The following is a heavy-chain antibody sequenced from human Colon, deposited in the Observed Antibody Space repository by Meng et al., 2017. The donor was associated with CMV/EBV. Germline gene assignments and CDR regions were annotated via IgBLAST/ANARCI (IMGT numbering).Heavy chain of an antibody. CDR1: GFTVSSNY. CDR3: ASKFENGYGMDV. CDR2: ISSSGSTI. Sequence: GESLKISCAASGFTVSSNYMNWVRQAPGKGLEWVSYISSSGSTIYYADSVKGRFTISRDNAKNSLYLQMNSLRAEDTAVYYCASKFENGYGMDVWGQGTTVTVSS. D-gene: IGHD2-8*01. J-gene: IGHJ6*02. V-gene: IGHV3-48*03.